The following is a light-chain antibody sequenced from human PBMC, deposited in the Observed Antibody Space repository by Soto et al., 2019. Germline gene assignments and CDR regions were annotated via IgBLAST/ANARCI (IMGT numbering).Light chain of an antibody. CDR2: WAS. J-gene: IGKJ4*01. Sequence: IVMPPSPDSLAVSLGERASLSCKSSQSVLFRSDNQNYLAWYQQKPGQPPKLLIYWASTRESGVPDRFSGSGSGTDFTLTISTLQAEDVAIYYCQQYYNTPLSFGGGTKVDI. CDR3: QQYYNTPLS. V-gene: IGKV4-1*01. CDR1: QSVLFRSDNQNY.